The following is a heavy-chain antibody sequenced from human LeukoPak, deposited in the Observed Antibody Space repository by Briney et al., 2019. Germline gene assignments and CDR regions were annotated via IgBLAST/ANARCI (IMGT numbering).Heavy chain of an antibody. D-gene: IGHD3-22*01. V-gene: IGHV3-21*01. J-gene: IGHJ6*02. CDR1: GFTFSSYS. CDR3: ARDGSGYHPMFYYYYYGMDV. CDR2: ISSSSSYI. Sequence: GGSLTLSCAVSGFTFSSYSMNWVRQAPGEGLEWVSFISSSSSYIYHADSLKGRFTISRDNAKNSLYLQMNSLRAEDTAVYYCARDGSGYHPMFYYYYYGMDVWGQGTTVTVPS.